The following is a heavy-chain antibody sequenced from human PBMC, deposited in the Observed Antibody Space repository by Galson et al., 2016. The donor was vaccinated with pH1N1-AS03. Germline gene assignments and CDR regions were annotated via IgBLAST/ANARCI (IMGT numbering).Heavy chain of an antibody. CDR2: LIYTGGT. Sequence: LVKPTQTLTLTCTFSGFSLSTSGMCVSWIRQPPGKALEWIGYLIYTGGTWYNPSLKSRVIISVDTSNNKFSLNLTSVSAADTAIYYCARVYQFLPAYDHWGQGILVTVSS. V-gene: IGHV4-30-4*08. CDR3: ARVYQFLPAYDH. D-gene: IGHD2/OR15-2a*01. CDR1: GFSLSTSGMC. J-gene: IGHJ4*02.